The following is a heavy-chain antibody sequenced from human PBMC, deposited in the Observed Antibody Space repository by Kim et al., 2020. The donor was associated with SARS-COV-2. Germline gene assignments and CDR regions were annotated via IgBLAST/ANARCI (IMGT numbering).Heavy chain of an antibody. CDR3: ASSFGAVRGFDS. CDR2: IYHSGNT. J-gene: IGHJ4*02. V-gene: IGHV4-30-2*01. D-gene: IGHD3-10*01. Sequence: SETLSLTCAVSGASISRAGYSWSWIRQPPGKGLEWIGYIYHSGNTYYKPSLKSRVTISLDRSKNQFSLKLGSVTAADTAVYFCASSFGAVRGFDSWGQGT. CDR1: GASISRAGYS.